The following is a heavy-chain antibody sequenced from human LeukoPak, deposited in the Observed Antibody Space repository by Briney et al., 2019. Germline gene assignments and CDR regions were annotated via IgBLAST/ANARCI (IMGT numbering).Heavy chain of an antibody. CDR3: ARGDCVNGVCYLLRDS. V-gene: IGHV1-2*02. J-gene: IGHJ5*01. CDR1: GYTFTGYY. CDR2: MNPNSGGT. Sequence: ASMKVSCKASGYTFTGYYMHWVRGAPGQGLEWMGWMNPNSGGTSYAQKFQGRVTMTRDTSINTAYMELSSLRSDDTAVYYCARGDCVNGVCYLLRDSWGQGTLVTVSS. D-gene: IGHD2-8*01.